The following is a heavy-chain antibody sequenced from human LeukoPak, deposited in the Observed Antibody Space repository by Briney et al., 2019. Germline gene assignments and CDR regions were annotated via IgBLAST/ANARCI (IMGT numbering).Heavy chain of an antibody. CDR3: SRDRYCSGGSCYSFLFDY. J-gene: IGHJ4*02. V-gene: IGHV1-18*01. Sequence: ASAKVSCKASGYTFTGYGISWVRQAPGQGLEWMGWISAYNGNTNYAQKLQGRVTMTTDTSTSTAYMELRSLRSDDTAVYYCSRDRYCSGGSCYSFLFDYWGQGTLVTVSS. CDR2: ISAYNGNT. D-gene: IGHD2-15*01. CDR1: GYTFTGYG.